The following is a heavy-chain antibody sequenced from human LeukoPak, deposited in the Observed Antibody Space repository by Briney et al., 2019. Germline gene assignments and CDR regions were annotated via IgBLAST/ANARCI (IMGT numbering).Heavy chain of an antibody. CDR3: ASDTAMVHDAFDI. J-gene: IGHJ3*02. CDR1: GGSMSSYY. Sequence: SETLSLTCTVSGGSMSSYYWSWIRQPPGKGLEWIGYIYYSGSTNYNPSLKSRVTISVDTSKNQFSLKLSSVTAADTAVYYCASDTAMVHDAFDIWGQGTMVTVSS. CDR2: IYYSGST. D-gene: IGHD5-18*01. V-gene: IGHV4-59*01.